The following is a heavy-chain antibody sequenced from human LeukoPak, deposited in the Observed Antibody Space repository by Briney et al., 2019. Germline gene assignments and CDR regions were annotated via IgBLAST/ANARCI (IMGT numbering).Heavy chain of an antibody. D-gene: IGHD3-22*01. CDR1: GFTFSSYG. CDR2: IWSDGNNK. CDR3: AREIVVVPQYYFDY. Sequence: GGSLRLSCAASGFTFSSYGMHWVRQAPGKGLEGVAVIWSDGNNKYYADSVKGRFTISRDNSKNTLFMQMNSLRAEDTAVYYCAREIVVVPQYYFDYWGQGTLVTVSS. J-gene: IGHJ4*02. V-gene: IGHV3-33*01.